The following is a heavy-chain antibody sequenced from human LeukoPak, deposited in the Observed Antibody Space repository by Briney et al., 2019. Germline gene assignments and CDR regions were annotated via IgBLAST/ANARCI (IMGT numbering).Heavy chain of an antibody. D-gene: IGHD3-10*01. CDR3: ATMVRGVNPSPDAFDI. V-gene: IGHV4-31*03. CDR2: IYYSGST. Sequence: SETLSLTCTVSGGSISSGGYYWSWIRQHPGKDLEWIGYIYYSGSTYYNPSLKSRVTISVDTSKNQFSLKLSSVTAADTAVYYCATMVRGVNPSPDAFDIWGQGTMVTVSS. J-gene: IGHJ3*02. CDR1: GGSISSGGYY.